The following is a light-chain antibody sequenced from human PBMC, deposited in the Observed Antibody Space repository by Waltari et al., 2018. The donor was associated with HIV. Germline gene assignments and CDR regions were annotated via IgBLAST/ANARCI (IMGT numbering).Light chain of an antibody. J-gene: IGLJ2*01. CDR2: TNT. Sequence: QSVLTQPPSASGTPRQRVTISCSGRSSNIGDNTVNWYQQLPGTAPKLLIYTNTQRPSGVPDRFSGSKSGTSASLAISGLQSEDEADYYCATWDDSLNGHVVFGGGTKLTFL. CDR3: ATWDDSLNGHVV. V-gene: IGLV1-44*01. CDR1: SSNIGDNT.